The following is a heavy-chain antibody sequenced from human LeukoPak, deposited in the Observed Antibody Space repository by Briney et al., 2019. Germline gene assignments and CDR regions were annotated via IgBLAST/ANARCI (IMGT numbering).Heavy chain of an antibody. CDR3: ASQGHHGKIVGTTLSYFYMDV. Sequence: SQTLSLTCAVYGGSVSGYYWGWIRHPPGKGLEWIGEINHSGSTNYNSSLKSRVTISVETSKTQFSLKLSAVAAADTAFYYCASQGHHGKIVGTTLSYFYMDVWGKGTTVTVSS. CDR1: GGSVSGYY. CDR2: INHSGST. D-gene: IGHD1-26*01. J-gene: IGHJ6*03. V-gene: IGHV4-34*01.